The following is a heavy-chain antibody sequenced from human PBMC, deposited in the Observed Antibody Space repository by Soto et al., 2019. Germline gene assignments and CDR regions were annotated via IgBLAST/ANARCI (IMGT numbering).Heavy chain of an antibody. CDR2: IYYSGST. Sequence: PSETLSLTCTVSGGSISSGGYYWSWIRQHPGKGLEWIGYIYYSGSTNYNPSLKSRVTISVDTSKNQFSLKLSSVTAADTAVYYCARLLFGAANWFDPWGQGTLVTVSS. V-gene: IGHV4-61*08. CDR3: ARLLFGAANWFDP. D-gene: IGHD3-10*01. CDR1: GGSISSGGYY. J-gene: IGHJ5*02.